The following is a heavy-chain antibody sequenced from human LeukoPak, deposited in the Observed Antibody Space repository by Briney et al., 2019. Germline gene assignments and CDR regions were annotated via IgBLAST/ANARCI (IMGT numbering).Heavy chain of an antibody. CDR2: IWYDGSNK. D-gene: IGHD6-13*01. Sequence: GGSLRLSCAASGFTFSSYGMHWVRQAPGKGLEWVAVIWYDGSNKYYADSVKGRFTISRDNSKNTLYLQMNSLRAEGTAVYYWARGLGFGYSSSWYGDWGQGTLVTVSS. CDR3: ARGLGFGYSSSWYGD. J-gene: IGHJ4*02. V-gene: IGHV3-33*01. CDR1: GFTFSSYG.